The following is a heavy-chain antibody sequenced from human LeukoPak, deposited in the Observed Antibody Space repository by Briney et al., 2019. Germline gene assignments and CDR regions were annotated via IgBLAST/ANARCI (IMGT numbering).Heavy chain of an antibody. CDR1: GFTFSSYA. D-gene: IGHD5-24*01. J-gene: IGHJ4*02. CDR3: AKLGEMATVY. CDR2: ISGSGGST. Sequence: GGSLRLSCAASGFTFSSYAMSWVRQAPGKGLGWVSAISGSGGSTYYADSVKGRFTISRDNAKNTLYVQMKSLRAEDMAVYYCAKLGEMATVYWGQGTLLTVSS. V-gene: IGHV3-23*01.